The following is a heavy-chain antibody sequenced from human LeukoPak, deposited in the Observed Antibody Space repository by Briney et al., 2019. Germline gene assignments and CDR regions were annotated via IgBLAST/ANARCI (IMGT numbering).Heavy chain of an antibody. Sequence: GASVKVSCKASGYTFTGYYMHWVRQAPGQGLEWMGWINPNSGGTNYAQKFQGRVTMTRDTSISTAYMELSRLRSDDTAVYYCARGIEYSSSSLNWFDPWGQGTLVTVSS. CDR3: ARGIEYSSSSLNWFDP. D-gene: IGHD6-6*01. CDR2: INPNSGGT. J-gene: IGHJ5*02. CDR1: GYTFTGYY. V-gene: IGHV1-2*02.